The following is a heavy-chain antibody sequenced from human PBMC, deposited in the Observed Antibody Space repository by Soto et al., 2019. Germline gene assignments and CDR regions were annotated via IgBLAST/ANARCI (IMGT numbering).Heavy chain of an antibody. Sequence: SETLSLTCAVYGGSLSGYYWSWIRQPPGKGLEWIGEINHSGSTNYNPSLKSRVTISVDTSKNQFSLKLSSVTAADTAVYYCARVDTMIVRVGAFDIWGQGTMVTVSS. CDR2: INHSGST. V-gene: IGHV4-34*01. J-gene: IGHJ3*02. CDR3: ARVDTMIVRVGAFDI. CDR1: GGSLSGYY. D-gene: IGHD3-22*01.